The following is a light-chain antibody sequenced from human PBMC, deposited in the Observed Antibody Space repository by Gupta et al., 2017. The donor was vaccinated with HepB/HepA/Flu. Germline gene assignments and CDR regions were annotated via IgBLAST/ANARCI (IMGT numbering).Light chain of an antibody. CDR3: QQDNSYPWT. Sequence: DIQMTQSPSTLSASVGDRVTITCRASQSISSWLAWYQQKPGKAPKLLIYKASSLGSGVPSRFSGSGSGTEFTLTISSLQPDDFATYYCQQDNSYPWTFGQGTKVEIK. CDR2: KAS. CDR1: QSISSW. J-gene: IGKJ1*01. V-gene: IGKV1-5*03.